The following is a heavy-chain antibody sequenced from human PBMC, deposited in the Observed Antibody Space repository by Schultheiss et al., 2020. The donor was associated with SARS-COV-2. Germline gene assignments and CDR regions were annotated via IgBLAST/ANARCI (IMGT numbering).Heavy chain of an antibody. CDR2: IYHSGST. D-gene: IGHD3-22*01. J-gene: IGHJ3*02. V-gene: IGHV4-38-2*02. Sequence: SETLSLTCSVSGGSISSGYYWGWIRQPPGKGLEWIGSIYHSGSTYYNPSLKSRVTISVDTSKNHLSLNLTSVTAADTAVYYCAVDSSGYLDAFDIWGQGTMVTVSS. CDR3: AVDSSGYLDAFDI. CDR1: GGSISSGYY.